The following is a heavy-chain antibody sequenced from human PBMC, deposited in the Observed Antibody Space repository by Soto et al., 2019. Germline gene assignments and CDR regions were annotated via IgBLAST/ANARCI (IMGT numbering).Heavy chain of an antibody. J-gene: IGHJ4*02. Sequence: SETLSLTCTVSGGSSGSSSYYWGWIRQPPGEGLEWIGNIFYSGSTYYNPSLKSRVTISVDTSKNHFSLKLSSVTAADTAVYYCARPVGTTRTAYSFDSWGQGTLVTVSS. V-gene: IGHV4-39*01. D-gene: IGHD1-26*01. CDR2: IFYSGST. CDR1: GGSSGSSSYY. CDR3: ARPVGTTRTAYSFDS.